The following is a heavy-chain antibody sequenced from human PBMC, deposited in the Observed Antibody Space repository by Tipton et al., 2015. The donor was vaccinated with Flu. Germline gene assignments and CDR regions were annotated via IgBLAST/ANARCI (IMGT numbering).Heavy chain of an antibody. D-gene: IGHD4-11*01. V-gene: IGHV4-38-2*01. Sequence: LRLSCAVSGDSIRSDYFWGWIRQPPGKGLEWIATIHRSGSTKYNPSLKSRVTISVDTSKNQFYLEMRSVAAADMAVYFCARRDFTNYVSDPKNWFDRWGQGTLVTVSS. CDR1: GDSIRSDYF. CDR2: IHRSGST. J-gene: IGHJ5*02. CDR3: ARRDFTNYVSDPKNWFDR.